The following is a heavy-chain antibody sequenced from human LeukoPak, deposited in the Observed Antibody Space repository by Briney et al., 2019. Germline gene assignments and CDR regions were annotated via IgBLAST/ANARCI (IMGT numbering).Heavy chain of an antibody. CDR1: GFTFSSYG. Sequence: GRSLRLSCAASGFTFSSYGMHWVRQAPGKGLEWVAVIWYDGSNKYYADSVKGRFTISRDNSKNSLYLQMNSVTTEDTALYYCTKDAAYSSSWFGYFDYWGQGTLVTVSS. CDR2: IWYDGSNK. CDR3: TKDAAYSSSWFGYFDY. D-gene: IGHD6-13*01. V-gene: IGHV3-33*03. J-gene: IGHJ4*02.